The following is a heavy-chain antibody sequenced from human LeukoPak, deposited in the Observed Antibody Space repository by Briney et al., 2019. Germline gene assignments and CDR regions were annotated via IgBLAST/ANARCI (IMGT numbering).Heavy chain of an antibody. Sequence: SETLSLTCAVYGGSFSGYYWSWIRQPPGKGLEWIGEINHSGSTNYNPSLKSRVTISVDTSKNQFSLKLSSVTAADTAVYYCADTPGIAAGLGYWDQRTLVTVSS. V-gene: IGHV4-34*01. J-gene: IGHJ4*02. CDR1: GGSFSGYY. CDR3: ADTPGIAAGLGY. D-gene: IGHD6-25*01. CDR2: INHSGST.